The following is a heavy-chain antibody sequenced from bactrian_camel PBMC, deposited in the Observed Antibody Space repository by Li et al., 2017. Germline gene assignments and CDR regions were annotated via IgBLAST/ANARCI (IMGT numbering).Heavy chain of an antibody. Sequence: HVQLVESGGGSVQAGGSLRLSCAASGYTTSSNCMGWFRRAPGKGLEWVSTINMAGTATYYADSTKGRFTISRDNAKSTLSLQLNSLENEDTAMYYCAKDRGGYYGFGYWGQGTQVTVS. D-gene: IGHD2*01. V-gene: IGHV3S1*01. CDR3: AKDRGGYYGFGY. CDR2: INMAGTAT. CDR1: GYTTSSNC. J-gene: IGHJ6*01.